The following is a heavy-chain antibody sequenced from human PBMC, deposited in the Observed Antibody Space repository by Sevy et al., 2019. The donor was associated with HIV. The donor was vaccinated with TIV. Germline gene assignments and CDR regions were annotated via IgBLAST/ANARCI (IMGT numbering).Heavy chain of an antibody. CDR3: VIVYRGSYYFDY. J-gene: IGHJ4*02. Sequence: ASVKVSCKASGYSFIVYYIHWVRQAPGQGLEWMGWISPDSGGAKYARRFQGRVTMTRDTSIRTTYMELSGLRSDDTAIYYCVIVYRGSYYFDYWGQGTLVTVSS. V-gene: IGHV1-2*02. D-gene: IGHD1-26*01. CDR2: ISPDSGGA. CDR1: GYSFIVYY.